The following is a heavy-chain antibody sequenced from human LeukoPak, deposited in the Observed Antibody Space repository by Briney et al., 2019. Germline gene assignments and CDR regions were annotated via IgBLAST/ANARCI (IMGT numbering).Heavy chain of an antibody. CDR3: ANGGTYSSGP. J-gene: IGHJ5*02. V-gene: IGHV3-7*01. CDR1: GFTFGEFW. CDR2: IKEDGSKK. D-gene: IGHD3-22*01. Sequence: GGSLRLSCAASGFTFGEFWMSWVRQAPGKGLEWLANIKEDGSKKYYVDSVKGRFTISRDNAKNSLFLQMNSLRNEDTAVYYCANGGTYSSGPWGQGTLVTVSS.